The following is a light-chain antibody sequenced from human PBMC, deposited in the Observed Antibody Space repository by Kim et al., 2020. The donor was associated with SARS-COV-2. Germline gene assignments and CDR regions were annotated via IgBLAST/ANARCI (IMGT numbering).Light chain of an antibody. CDR2: DVN. V-gene: IGLV2-14*04. CDR1: TSDIGGYKY. CDR3: SSYTNRNTGV. Sequence: GQSITISCTGSTSDIGGYKYVSWYQQHPGKAPKLMIYDVNNRPSGVPNRFSGSQSGYTASLTISGLQAEDEADYYCSSYTNRNTGVFGGGTQLTVL. J-gene: IGLJ2*01.